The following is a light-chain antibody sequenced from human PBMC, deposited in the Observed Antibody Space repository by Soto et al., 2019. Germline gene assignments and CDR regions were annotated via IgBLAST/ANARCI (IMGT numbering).Light chain of an antibody. J-gene: IGKJ1*01. CDR3: QQYNSYSRT. CDR2: DAS. CDR1: QSVRSS. V-gene: IGKV3-15*01. Sequence: EIVMTQSPGTLSVSPGERATLFCRASQSVRSSLAWYQQKPGQAPRLFIYDASTRATGIPARFTGSGSGTEFTLTISSLQSEDFATYYCQQYNSYSRTFGQGTKVDIK.